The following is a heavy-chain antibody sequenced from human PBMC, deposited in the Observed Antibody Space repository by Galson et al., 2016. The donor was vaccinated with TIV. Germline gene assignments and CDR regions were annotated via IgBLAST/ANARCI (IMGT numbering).Heavy chain of an antibody. D-gene: IGHD3-16*02. CDR1: GFTFSDYT. Sequence: SLRLSCAASGFTFSDYTMTWVRQAPGKGPEWVSSVSPGSSYIYYADSVKGRFTVSRDNAQNSLFLQMNSLRAEDTAMYYCASSSSYHHLVNWFDPWGQGTLLTVSS. CDR3: ASSSSYHHLVNWFDP. CDR2: VSPGSSYI. J-gene: IGHJ5*02. V-gene: IGHV3-21*01.